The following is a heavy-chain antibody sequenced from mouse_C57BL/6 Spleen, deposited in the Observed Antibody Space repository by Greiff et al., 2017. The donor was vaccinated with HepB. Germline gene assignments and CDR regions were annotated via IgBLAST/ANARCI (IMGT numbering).Heavy chain of an antibody. CDR2: ISDGGSYT. CDR3: ARDPDYYGFDY. Sequence: EVKVVESGGGLVKPGGSLKLSCAASGFTFSSYAMSWVRQTPEKRLEWVATISDGGSYTYYPDNVKGRFTISRDNAKNNLYLQMSHLKSEDTAMYYCARDPDYYGFDYWGQGTTLTVSS. J-gene: IGHJ2*01. D-gene: IGHD1-1*01. V-gene: IGHV5-4*01. CDR1: GFTFSSYA.